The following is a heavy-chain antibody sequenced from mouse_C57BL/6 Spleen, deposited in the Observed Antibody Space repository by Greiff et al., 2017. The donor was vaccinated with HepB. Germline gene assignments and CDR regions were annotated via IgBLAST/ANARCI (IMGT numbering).Heavy chain of an antibody. CDR2: INPNYGTT. J-gene: IGHJ1*03. Sequence: EVQLQQSGPELVKPGASVKISCKASGYSFTDYNMNWVKQSNGQSLEWIGVINPNYGTTSYNQKFKGKATLTVDQSSSPAYMQLNSLTSEDSAVYYCARSMGSHGYDRYFDVWGTGTTVTVSS. CDR3: ARSMGSHGYDRYFDV. V-gene: IGHV1-39*01. CDR1: GYSFTDYN. D-gene: IGHD2-2*01.